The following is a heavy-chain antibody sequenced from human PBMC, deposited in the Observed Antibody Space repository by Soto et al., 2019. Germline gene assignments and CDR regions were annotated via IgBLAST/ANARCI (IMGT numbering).Heavy chain of an antibody. J-gene: IGHJ4*02. CDR2: ISYDGSNY. V-gene: IGHV3-30*18. Sequence: HPGGSLRLSCAASGFTFSSYAMHWVRQAPGKGLEWVAVISYDGSNYYYADSVKGRFTISRDNSKNTLFLQMSSLRPEDTAVYYCEKDCRHSGGNCYRTSAFDYWGQGTPVTVSS. D-gene: IGHD2-15*01. CDR3: EKDCRHSGGNCYRTSAFDY. CDR1: GFTFSSYA.